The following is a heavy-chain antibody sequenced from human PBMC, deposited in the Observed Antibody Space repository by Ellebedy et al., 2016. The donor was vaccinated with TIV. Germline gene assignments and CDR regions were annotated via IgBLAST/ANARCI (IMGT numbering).Heavy chain of an antibody. Sequence: PGGSLRLSCAASGFTFSTYWMHWVRQAPGKGLVWVSHINSDGSTTSYADSVKGRFTISRDNAKNTLYLQMNSMRDEDTAAYYCGRTIAVAGTNYYYHGMDVWGQGTTVTVSS. CDR3: GRTIAVAGTNYYYHGMDV. D-gene: IGHD6-19*01. CDR2: INSDGSTT. CDR1: GFTFSTYW. J-gene: IGHJ6*02. V-gene: IGHV3-74*01.